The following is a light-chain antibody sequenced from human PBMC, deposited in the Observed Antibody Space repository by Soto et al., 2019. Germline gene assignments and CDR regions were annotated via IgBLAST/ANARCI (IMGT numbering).Light chain of an antibody. Sequence: DIQMTQSPSSLSASVGDRVTITCRASQSISGYLNWYQQKPGKDPKLLIYAASSLQSGVTSRFSGSGSGTDFTLTISSLQPEDFATYYCQQSYSTPRTFGQGTKVDIK. CDR3: QQSYSTPRT. CDR2: AAS. V-gene: IGKV1-39*01. CDR1: QSISGY. J-gene: IGKJ1*01.